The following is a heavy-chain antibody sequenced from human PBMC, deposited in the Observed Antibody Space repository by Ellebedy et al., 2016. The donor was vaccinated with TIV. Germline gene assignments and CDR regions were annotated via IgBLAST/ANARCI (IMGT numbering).Heavy chain of an antibody. J-gene: IGHJ4*02. CDR2: ISSSSSYI. CDR1: GFTFSSYS. CDR3: AMVGGAVDY. D-gene: IGHD1-26*01. Sequence: GESLKISXAASGFTFSSYSMNWVRQAPGKGLEWVSSISSSSSYIYYADSVKGRFTISRDNAKNSLYLQMNSLRAEDTAVYYCAMVGGAVDYWGQGTLVTVSS. V-gene: IGHV3-21*01.